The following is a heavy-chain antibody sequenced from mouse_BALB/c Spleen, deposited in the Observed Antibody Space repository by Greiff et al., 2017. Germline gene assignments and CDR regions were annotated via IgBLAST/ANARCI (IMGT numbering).Heavy chain of an antibody. CDR2: IWWDDDK. V-gene: IGHV8-8*01. Sequence: ESGPGILQPSQTLSLTCSFSGFSLSTSGMGVGWIRQPSGKGLEWLAHIWWDDDKRYNPALKSRLTISKDTSSNQVFLKIASVDTADTATYYCARMRDDSSYYYAMDYWGQGTSVTVSS. J-gene: IGHJ4*01. D-gene: IGHD1-1*01. CDR3: ARMRDDSSYYYAMDY. CDR1: GFSLSTSGMG.